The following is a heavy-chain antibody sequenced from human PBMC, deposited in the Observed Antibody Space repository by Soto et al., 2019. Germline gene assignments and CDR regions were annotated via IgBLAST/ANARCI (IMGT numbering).Heavy chain of an antibody. V-gene: IGHV1-18*01. CDR3: ARVGAVITMVRGQLLGYYTDV. Sequence: ASVKVACKASGYTFTSYGISWVRQAPGQGLEWMGWMSAYNGNTNYAQKLQGRVTMTTDKTTNTAYMELRSLRSDDTAVYYCARVGAVITMVRGQLLGYYTDVWGKGATVTVSS. J-gene: IGHJ6*03. CDR1: GYTFTSYG. D-gene: IGHD3-10*01. CDR2: MSAYNGNT.